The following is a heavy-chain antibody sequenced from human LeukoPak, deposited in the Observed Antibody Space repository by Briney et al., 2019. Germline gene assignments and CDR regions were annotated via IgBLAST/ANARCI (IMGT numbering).Heavy chain of an antibody. V-gene: IGHV3-30-3*01. J-gene: IGHJ4*02. CDR3: ARDNPPNHIRYYFDY. D-gene: IGHD1-14*01. CDR2: ISYDGSNK. CDR1: GSTFSSYA. Sequence: GGSLRLSCAASGSTFSSYAMHWVRRAPGKGLEWVAVISYDGSNKYYADSVKGRFTISRDNSKNTLYLQMNSLRAEDTAVYYCARDNPPNHIRYYFDYWGQGTLVTVSS.